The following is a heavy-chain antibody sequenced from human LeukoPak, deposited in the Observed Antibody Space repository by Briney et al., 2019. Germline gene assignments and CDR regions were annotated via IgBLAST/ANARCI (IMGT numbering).Heavy chain of an antibody. Sequence: SETLSLTCTVSGGSISSSSYYWGWIRQPPGKGLEWIGSIYYSGSTYYNPSLKSRVTISVDTSKNQFSLKLSSVTAADTAVYYCARQYYDFWSGYYMSLNYYYGMDVWGQGTTVTVPS. D-gene: IGHD3-3*01. CDR2: IYYSGST. CDR1: GGSISSSSYY. CDR3: ARQYYDFWSGYYMSLNYYYGMDV. V-gene: IGHV4-39*01. J-gene: IGHJ6*02.